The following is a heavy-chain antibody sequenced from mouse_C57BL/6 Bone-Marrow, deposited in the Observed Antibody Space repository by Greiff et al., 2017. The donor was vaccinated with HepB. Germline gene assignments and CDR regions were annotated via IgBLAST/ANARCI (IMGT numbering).Heavy chain of an antibody. D-gene: IGHD3-2*02. CDR1: GFTFSNYW. J-gene: IGHJ4*01. Sequence: EVKLMESGGGLVQPGGSMKLSCVASGFTFSNYWMNWVRQSPEKGLEWVAQIRLKSDNYATHYAESVKGRFTISRDDSKSSVYLQMNNLRAEDTGIYYCTGPPSPSDSSGYEAMDYWGQGTSVTVSS. CDR2: IRLKSDNYAT. CDR3: TGPPSPSDSSGYEAMDY. V-gene: IGHV6-3*01.